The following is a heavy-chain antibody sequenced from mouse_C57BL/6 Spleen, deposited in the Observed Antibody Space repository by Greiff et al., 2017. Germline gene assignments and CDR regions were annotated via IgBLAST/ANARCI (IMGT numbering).Heavy chain of an antibody. Sequence: QVQLQQPGAELVMPGASVKLSCKASGYTFTSYWVHWVRQSPGQGLEWIGVIEPADSYTNYNPKYKGKSTLTVDTSSSTAYMQLSSQTSETAAVYYCARSEKGRGDLDYWGQGTTLTVSS. V-gene: IGHV1-69*01. D-gene: IGHD3-3*01. J-gene: IGHJ2*01. CDR3: ARSEKGRGDLDY. CDR2: IEPADSYT. CDR1: GYTFTSYW.